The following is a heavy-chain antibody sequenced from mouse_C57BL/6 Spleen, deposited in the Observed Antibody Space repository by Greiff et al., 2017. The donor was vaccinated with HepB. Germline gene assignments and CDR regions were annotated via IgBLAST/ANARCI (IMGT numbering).Heavy chain of an antibody. CDR3: ARDRNAQLGSYAMDY. D-gene: IGHD3-1*01. V-gene: IGHV5-16*01. CDR2: INYDGSST. J-gene: IGHJ4*01. CDR1: GFTFSDYY. Sequence: DVQLVESEGGLVQPGSSMKLSCTASGFTFSDYYMAWVRQVPEKGLEWVANINYDGSSTYYLDSLKSRFIISRDNAKNILYLQMSSLKSEDTATYYCARDRNAQLGSYAMDYWGQGTSVTVSS.